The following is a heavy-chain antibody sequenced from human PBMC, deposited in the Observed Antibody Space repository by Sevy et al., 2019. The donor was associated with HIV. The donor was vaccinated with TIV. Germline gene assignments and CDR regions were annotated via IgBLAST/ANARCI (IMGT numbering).Heavy chain of an antibody. J-gene: IGHJ6*02. CDR3: ATDPIIVLLVTDRMDD. Sequence: GGSLRLSCAASGFTFTYAWMSWVRQAPGKGLEWVGRIKSRPGGGNTDYAATVKGRFTISRDDSKNTLYLQMNSLKTEDSAVYYCATDPIIVLLVTDRMDDWGQGTTVTVSS. V-gene: IGHV3-15*01. CDR2: IKSRPGGGNT. D-gene: IGHD2-8*01. CDR1: GFTFTYAW.